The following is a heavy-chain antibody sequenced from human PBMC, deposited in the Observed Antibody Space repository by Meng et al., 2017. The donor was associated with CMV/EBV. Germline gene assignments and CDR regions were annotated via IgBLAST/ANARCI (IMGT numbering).Heavy chain of an antibody. V-gene: IGHV1-18*01. CDR3: ARVVVVPAATTLRYYYYGMDV. Sequence: ASVKVSCKASGYTFTSYGISWVRQAPGQGLEWMGWISAYNGNTNYAQKLQGRVTMTTDTSTSTAYMELRSLRSDDTAVYYCARVVVVPAATTLRYYYYGMDVWGQGTTVTV. D-gene: IGHD2-2*01. J-gene: IGHJ6*02. CDR2: ISAYNGNT. CDR1: GYTFTSYG.